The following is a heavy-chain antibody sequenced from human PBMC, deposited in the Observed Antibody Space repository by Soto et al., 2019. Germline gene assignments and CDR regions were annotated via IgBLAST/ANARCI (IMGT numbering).Heavy chain of an antibody. J-gene: IGHJ4*02. CDR3: ARGYGGYFDD. V-gene: IGHV1-69*01. Sequence: QVQLVQSGADVKKPGSSVKVSCKASGVTINSFAVTWVRQAPGQGFQWLGGITPLFETTNYAQNFQGRVTITADESTTTSYMELRGLASEDTAVYYCARGYGGYFDDWGQGTLVIVSS. CDR2: ITPLFETT. CDR1: GVTINSFA. D-gene: IGHD4-17*01.